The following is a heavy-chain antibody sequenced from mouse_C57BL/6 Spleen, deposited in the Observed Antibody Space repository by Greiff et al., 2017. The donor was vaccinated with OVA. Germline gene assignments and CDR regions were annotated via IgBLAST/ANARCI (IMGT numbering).Heavy chain of an antibody. Sequence: EVQLQQSGPELVKPGASVKISCKASGYTFTDYYMNWVKQSHGKSLEWIGDINPNNGGTSYNQKFKGKATLTVDKSSSTAYMELRSLTSEDSAVYYCARIYYGPYYYAMDYWGQGTSVTVSS. CDR2: INPNNGGT. V-gene: IGHV1-26*01. CDR1: GYTFTDYY. CDR3: ARIYYGPYYYAMDY. D-gene: IGHD2-1*01. J-gene: IGHJ4*01.